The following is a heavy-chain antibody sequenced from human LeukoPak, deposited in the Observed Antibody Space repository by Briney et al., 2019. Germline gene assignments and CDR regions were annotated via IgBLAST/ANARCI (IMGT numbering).Heavy chain of an antibody. D-gene: IGHD2/OR15-2a*01. Sequence: SETLSLTCTVSGGSISTSSGYYWGCIRQPPGKGLEWIGSIYYSGSTFYNPSLEGRATISVDTPKNQFSLQLRSVTAADTALYYCATFSYSLGWSDSWGQRSLVTVSS. CDR1: GGSISTSSGYY. V-gene: IGHV4-39*01. CDR3: ATFSYSLGWSDS. CDR2: IYYSGST. J-gene: IGHJ5*01.